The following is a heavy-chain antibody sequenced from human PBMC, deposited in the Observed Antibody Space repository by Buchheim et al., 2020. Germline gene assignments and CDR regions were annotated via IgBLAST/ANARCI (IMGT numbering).Heavy chain of an antibody. V-gene: IGHV3-7*01. Sequence: EVQLVESGGGLVQPGGSLRLSCAASGFTFSSYWMSWVRQAPGKGLEWVANIKQDGSEKYYVDSVKGRFTISRDNAKNSPYLQMNSLRAEDTAVYYCARIYDFWSGYYSVLNYYYMDVWGKGTT. J-gene: IGHJ6*03. CDR3: ARIYDFWSGYYSVLNYYYMDV. CDR2: IKQDGSEK. CDR1: GFTFSSYW. D-gene: IGHD3-3*01.